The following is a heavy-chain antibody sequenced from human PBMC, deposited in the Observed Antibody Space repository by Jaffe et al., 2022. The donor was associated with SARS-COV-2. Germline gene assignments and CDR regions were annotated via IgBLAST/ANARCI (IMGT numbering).Heavy chain of an antibody. V-gene: IGHV4-59*08. CDR1: GGSISSYY. CDR2: IYYSGST. CDR3: ARQRGPDYDFWSGYYIPHYGMDV. D-gene: IGHD3-3*01. J-gene: IGHJ6*02. Sequence: QVQLQESGPGLVKPSETLSLTCTVSGGSISSYYWSWIRQPPGKGLEWIGYIYYSGSTNYNPSLKSRVTISVDTSKNQFSLKLSSVTAADTAVYYCARQRGPDYDFWSGYYIPHYGMDVWGQGTTVTVSS.